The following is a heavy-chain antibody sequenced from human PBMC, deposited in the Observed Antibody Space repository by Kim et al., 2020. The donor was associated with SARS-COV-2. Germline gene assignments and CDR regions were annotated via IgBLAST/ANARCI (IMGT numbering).Heavy chain of an antibody. D-gene: IGHD3-9*01. CDR3: ARDILTGYYKNIDY. V-gene: IGHV3-21*01. J-gene: IGHJ4*02. Sequence: ADSVKGRFTISRDNAKNSLYLQMNSLRAEDTAVYYCARDILTGYYKNIDYWGQGTLVTVSS.